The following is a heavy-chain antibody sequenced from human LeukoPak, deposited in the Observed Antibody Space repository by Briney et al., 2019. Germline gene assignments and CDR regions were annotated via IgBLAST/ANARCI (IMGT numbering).Heavy chain of an antibody. D-gene: IGHD6-13*01. CDR1: GGSISSHY. Sequence: PSETLSLTCTVSGGSISSHYWSWIRQPPGKGLEWIGYIYYSGSTNYNPSLKSRVTVSVDTSKNQFSLKLNSVTAADTAVYYCARGGNSSSWYSWYYYYYMDVWGKGTTVTVSS. CDR2: IYYSGST. J-gene: IGHJ6*03. V-gene: IGHV4-59*11. CDR3: ARGGNSSSWYSWYYYYYMDV.